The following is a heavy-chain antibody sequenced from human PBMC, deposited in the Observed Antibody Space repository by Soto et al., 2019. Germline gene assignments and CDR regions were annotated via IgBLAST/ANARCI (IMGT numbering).Heavy chain of an antibody. V-gene: IGHV1-69*13. CDR3: AMKGDGSGMWGIDY. CDR1: GGTFSSYA. J-gene: IGHJ4*02. CDR2: IIPIFGTA. Sequence: SVKVSCKASGGTFSSYAISWVRQAPGQGLEWMGGIIPIFGTANYAQKFQGRVTITADESTSTAYMELSSLRSEDTAVYYCAMKGDGSGMWGIDYWGQGTLVTVSS. D-gene: IGHD3-10*01.